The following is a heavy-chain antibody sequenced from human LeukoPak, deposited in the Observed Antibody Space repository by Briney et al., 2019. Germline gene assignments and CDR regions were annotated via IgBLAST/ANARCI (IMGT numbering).Heavy chain of an antibody. V-gene: IGHV3-53*01. J-gene: IGHJ3*02. CDR2: IYGGGST. D-gene: IGHD6-13*01. CDR1: GVTVSNNF. CDR3: ARTPYSSSWYMAKDAFDI. Sequence: PGGSLRLSCAASGVTVSNNFMSWVRQAPGKGLEWVSVIYGGGSTYYADSVKGRFTISRDTSKNTLYLQMNSLRAEDTAVYYCARTPYSSSWYMAKDAFDIWGQGTMVTVSS.